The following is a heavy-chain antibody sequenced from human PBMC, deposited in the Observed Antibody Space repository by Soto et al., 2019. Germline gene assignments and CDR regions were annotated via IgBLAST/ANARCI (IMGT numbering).Heavy chain of an antibody. V-gene: IGHV3-30*18. CDR2: ISYDGSNK. J-gene: IGHJ6*02. D-gene: IGHD3-10*01. CDR3: AKDNLWFGELFTYGMDV. CDR1: GFTFSSYG. Sequence: LRLSCAASGFTFSSYGMHWVRQAPGKGLEWVAVISYDGSNKYYADSVKGRFTISRDNSKSTLYLQMNSLRAEDTAVYYCAKDNLWFGELFTYGMDVWGQGTTVTVSS.